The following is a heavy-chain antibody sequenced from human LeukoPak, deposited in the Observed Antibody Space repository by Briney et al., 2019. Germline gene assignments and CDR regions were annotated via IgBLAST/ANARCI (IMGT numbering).Heavy chain of an antibody. J-gene: IGHJ6*03. V-gene: IGHV4-4*07. Sequence: SETLSLTCSVSVGSISSYYWSWIRQSDGKGLEWIGRMYISGTTNYNPSLKSRVTMSVDTSKNQFSLKLSSVTAADTAVYYCARFVGDCSSTSCSHYYYYMDVWGKGTTVTVSS. CDR3: ARFVGDCSSTSCSHYYYYMDV. CDR1: VGSISSYY. D-gene: IGHD2-2*01. CDR2: MYISGTT.